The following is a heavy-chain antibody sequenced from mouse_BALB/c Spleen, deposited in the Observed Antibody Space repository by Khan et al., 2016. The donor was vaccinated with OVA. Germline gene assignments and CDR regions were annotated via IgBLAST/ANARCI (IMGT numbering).Heavy chain of an antibody. CDR1: GFTFNTYA. Sequence: EVQLVESGGGLVQPKGSLKLSCAASGFTFNTYAMNWVRQAPGKGLEWVARIRSKSNNYATYYADSVKDRFTISRDDSQSMLYLQMNNLKTEDTAMYYCVRQLGLRSAWFAYWGQGTLVTVCA. D-gene: IGHD3-1*01. V-gene: IGHV10-1*02. CDR3: VRQLGLRSAWFAY. CDR2: IRSKSNNYAT. J-gene: IGHJ3*01.